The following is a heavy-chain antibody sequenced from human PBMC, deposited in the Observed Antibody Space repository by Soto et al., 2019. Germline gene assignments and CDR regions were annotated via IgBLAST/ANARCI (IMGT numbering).Heavy chain of an antibody. V-gene: IGHV1-24*01. Sequence: QVQLVQSGAEVKKPGASVKVSCKVSGYTLTELSMHWVRQAPGKGLEWMGGFDPEDGETIYAQKCQGRVTMTEDTSTDTAYMELSSLRSEDTAVYYCATNPRFLEWYEGWFDPWGQGTLVTVSS. J-gene: IGHJ5*02. CDR1: GYTLTELS. D-gene: IGHD3-3*01. CDR2: FDPEDGET. CDR3: ATNPRFLEWYEGWFDP.